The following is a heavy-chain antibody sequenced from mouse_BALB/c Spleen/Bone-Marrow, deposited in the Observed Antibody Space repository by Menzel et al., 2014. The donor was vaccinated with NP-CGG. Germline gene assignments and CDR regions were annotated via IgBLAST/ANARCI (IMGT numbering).Heavy chain of an antibody. CDR2: ISGGGSYT. CDR1: GFNFSSYG. V-gene: IGHV5-9-2*01. CDR3: ARHDYDWFVY. Sequence: EVKVVESGGGLAKPGGSLKLSCAASGFNFSSYGMSWVRQTPERRLEWVASISGGGSYTYFPDSVKGRITISRDNAKNNLYLQMSSLRSEDTALYYCARHDYDWFVYWGQGTLVTVSA. D-gene: IGHD2-4*01. J-gene: IGHJ3*01.